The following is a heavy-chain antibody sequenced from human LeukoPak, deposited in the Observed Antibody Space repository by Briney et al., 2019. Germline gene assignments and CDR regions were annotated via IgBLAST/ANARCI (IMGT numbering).Heavy chain of an antibody. Sequence: ASVKVSCKASGYTFTSYAMHWVRQAPGQRLEWMRWINAGNGNTKYSQKFQGRVTITRDTSASTAYMELSSLRSEDTAVYYCARDFENSLSSSWRTIDYWGQGTLVTVSS. D-gene: IGHD6-13*01. V-gene: IGHV1-3*01. J-gene: IGHJ4*02. CDR1: GYTFTSYA. CDR3: ARDFENSLSSSWRTIDY. CDR2: INAGNGNT.